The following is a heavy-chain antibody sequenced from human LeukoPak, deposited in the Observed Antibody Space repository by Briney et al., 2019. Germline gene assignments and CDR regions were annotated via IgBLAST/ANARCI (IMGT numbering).Heavy chain of an antibody. CDR2: ISGGGGST. Sequence: GGSLRLSCAASGFTFSSYGMSWVRQAPGKGLEWVSAISGGGGSTYYADSAKGRFTISRDNSKNTLYLQMNSLRAEDTAVYSCAKDQVDILTGYYNYWGQGTLVTVSS. V-gene: IGHV3-23*01. CDR3: AKDQVDILTGYYNY. D-gene: IGHD3-9*01. J-gene: IGHJ4*02. CDR1: GFTFSSYG.